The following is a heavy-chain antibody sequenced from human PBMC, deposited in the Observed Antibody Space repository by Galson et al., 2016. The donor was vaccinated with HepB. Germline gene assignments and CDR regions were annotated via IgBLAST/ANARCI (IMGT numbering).Heavy chain of an antibody. Sequence: SLRLSCADSGFTFSICSMNWVRPAPGKGLEWISHITSSSSVTYSADSVKGRFTISRDNAKKSLYLQMNGLRDEDTAVYYCANDWYAYMAYWGQGTLVTVSS. CDR3: ANDWYAYMAY. J-gene: IGHJ4*02. CDR2: ITSSSSVT. CDR1: GFTFSICS. V-gene: IGHV3-48*02. D-gene: IGHD3-9*01.